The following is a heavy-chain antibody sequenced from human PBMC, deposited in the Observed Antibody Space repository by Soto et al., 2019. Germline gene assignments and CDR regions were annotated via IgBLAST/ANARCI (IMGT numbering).Heavy chain of an antibody. D-gene: IGHD3-10*01. CDR3: ARVERYYGSGSYYRSGPPSFDY. V-gene: IGHV1-18*01. J-gene: IGHJ4*02. Sequence: VASVKVSCKASGYTFTSYGISWVRQAPGQGLEWMGWISAYNGNTNYAQKLQGRVTMTTDTSTSTAYMELRSLRSDDTAVYYCARVERYYGSGSYYRSGPPSFDYWGQGTLVTVSS. CDR2: ISAYNGNT. CDR1: GYTFTSYG.